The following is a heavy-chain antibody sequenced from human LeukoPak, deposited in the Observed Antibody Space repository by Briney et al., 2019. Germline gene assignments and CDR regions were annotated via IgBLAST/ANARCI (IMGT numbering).Heavy chain of an antibody. J-gene: IGHJ4*02. Sequence: SETLSLTCTVSGGSISSHYWSWIRQPPGKGLEWIGYIYYSGSTNYNPSLKSRVTISVDTSKNQFSLKLSSVTAADTAVYYCARHVYDSSGYYDYWGQGTLVTVSS. CDR2: IYYSGST. V-gene: IGHV4-59*08. CDR1: GGSISSHY. CDR3: ARHVYDSSGYYDY. D-gene: IGHD3-22*01.